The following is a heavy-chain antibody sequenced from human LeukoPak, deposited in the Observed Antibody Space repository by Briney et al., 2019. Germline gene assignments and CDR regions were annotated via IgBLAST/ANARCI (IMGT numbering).Heavy chain of an antibody. J-gene: IGHJ4*02. CDR2: FDPEDGET. V-gene: IGHV1-24*01. CDR3: ASTDDSSGYYYGTN. CDR1: GYTLTELS. D-gene: IGHD3-22*01. Sequence: ASVKVSXKVSGYTLTELSMHWVRQAPGKGLEWMGGFDPEDGETIYAQKFQGRVTMTEDTSTDTAYMELSSLRSEDTAVYYCASTDDSSGYYYGTNWGQGTLVTVSS.